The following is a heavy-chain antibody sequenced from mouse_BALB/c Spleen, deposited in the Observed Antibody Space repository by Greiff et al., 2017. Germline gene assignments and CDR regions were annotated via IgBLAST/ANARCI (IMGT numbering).Heavy chain of an antibody. V-gene: IGHV14-3*02. CDR2: IDPANGNT. D-gene: IGHD2-4*01. Sequence: DVQLQESGAELVKPGASVKLSCTASGFNIKDTYMHWVKQRPEQGLEWIGRIDPANGNTKYDPKFQGKATITADTSSNTAYLQLSSLTSEDTAVYYCARDYVHYYAMDYWGQGTSVTVSS. CDR1: GFNIKDTY. CDR3: ARDYVHYYAMDY. J-gene: IGHJ4*01.